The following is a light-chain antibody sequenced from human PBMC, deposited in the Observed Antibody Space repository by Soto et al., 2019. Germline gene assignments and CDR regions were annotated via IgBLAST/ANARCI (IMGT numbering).Light chain of an antibody. CDR1: SSNIGAGYD. Sequence: QSVLTQPPSVSGAPGQRVTISCTGGSSNIGAGYDVHWYQQLPGTAPKLLVSGNTNRPSGVPDRFSGSKSGTSASLAITGLQAEDEADYYCRSFDSSLSGWVFGGGTKLTVL. CDR3: RSFDSSLSGWV. CDR2: GNT. J-gene: IGLJ3*02. V-gene: IGLV1-40*01.